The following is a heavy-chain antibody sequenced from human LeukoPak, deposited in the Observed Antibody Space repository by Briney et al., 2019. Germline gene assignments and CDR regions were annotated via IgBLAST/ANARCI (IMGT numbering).Heavy chain of an antibody. CDR3: ARWKAAAYKYYFDY. V-gene: IGHV1-8*01. J-gene: IGHJ4*02. Sequence: GASVKVSCKASGYTFTSYDINSVRQATGQGLEWMGWMNPNSGNTGYAQKFQGRVTMTRNTSISTAYMELSSLRSEDTAVYYCARWKAAAYKYYFDYWGQGTLVTVSS. D-gene: IGHD6-13*01. CDR2: MNPNSGNT. CDR1: GYTFTSYD.